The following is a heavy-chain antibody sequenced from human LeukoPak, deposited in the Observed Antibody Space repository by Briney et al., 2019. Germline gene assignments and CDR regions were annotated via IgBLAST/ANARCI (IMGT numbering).Heavy chain of an antibody. Sequence: SVKVSCKASGGTFSSYAISWVRQAPGQGLEWMGRIIPIFGIANYAQKFQGRVTITADKSTSTAYMELSSLRSEDTAVYYCARDLSGGSGSYNWFDPWGQGTMVTVSS. V-gene: IGHV1-69*04. CDR1: GGTFSSYA. J-gene: IGHJ5*02. CDR3: ARDLSGGSGSYNWFDP. D-gene: IGHD3-10*01. CDR2: IIPIFGIA.